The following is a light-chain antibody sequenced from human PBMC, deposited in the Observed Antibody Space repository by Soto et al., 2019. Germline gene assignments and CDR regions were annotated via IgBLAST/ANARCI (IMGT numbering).Light chain of an antibody. J-gene: IGLJ1*01. V-gene: IGLV2-8*01. CDR2: EVN. CDR3: SSYAGSSNV. CDR1: SSDVGGYNY. Sequence: QSVLTQPASVSGSPGQSITISCTGGSSDVGGYNYVSWYQQHPGKAPKLMIYEVNKRPSGVPDRFSGSKSGNTASLTVSGLQAEDEADYYCSSYAGSSNVFGTGTKLTVL.